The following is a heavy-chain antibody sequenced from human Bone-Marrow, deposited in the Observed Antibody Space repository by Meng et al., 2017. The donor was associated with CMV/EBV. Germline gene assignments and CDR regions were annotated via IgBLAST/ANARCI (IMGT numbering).Heavy chain of an antibody. CDR2: TYYRSKWYN. J-gene: IGHJ6*02. V-gene: IGHV6-1*01. Sequence: SCAISGDSVSSNSAAWNWIRQSPSRGLEWLGRTYYRSKWYNDYAVSVKSRITINPDTSKNQFSLQLNSVTPEDTAVYYCARDTYYYDSSGYLADYYYYGMDVWSQGTTVTVSS. D-gene: IGHD3-22*01. CDR3: ARDTYYYDSSGYLADYYYYGMDV. CDR1: GDSVSSNSAA.